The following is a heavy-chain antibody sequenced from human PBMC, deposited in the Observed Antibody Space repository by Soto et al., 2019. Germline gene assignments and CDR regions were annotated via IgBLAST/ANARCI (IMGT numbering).Heavy chain of an antibody. CDR3: ARGYSSGPDY. V-gene: IGHV3-74*01. Sequence: EVHLVESGGGLVQPGGSLRLSCAASGFTFSNHWMHWVRQAPGKGLEWVSRINSDGSTTTYADSVKGRFTIFRHNANSTLYLQLNRLRAEDTALYYCARGYSSGPDYGGQGTLVTVSS. D-gene: IGHD6-19*01. CDR1: GFTFSNHW. J-gene: IGHJ4*02. CDR2: INSDGSTT.